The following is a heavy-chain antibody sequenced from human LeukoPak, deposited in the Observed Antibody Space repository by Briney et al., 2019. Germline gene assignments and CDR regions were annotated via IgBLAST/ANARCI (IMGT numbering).Heavy chain of an antibody. J-gene: IGHJ3*02. Sequence: PSETLSLTCTVSGGSISGTYYWGWIRQPPGKGLEWIGSIYYSGSTYYNPSLKSRVTISVDTSKNQFSLKLSSVTAADTAVYYCASGVGYCSSTSCYFGAFDIWGQGTMVTVSS. CDR3: ASGVGYCSSTSCYFGAFDI. CDR1: GGSISGTYY. D-gene: IGHD2-2*01. V-gene: IGHV4-39*01. CDR2: IYYSGST.